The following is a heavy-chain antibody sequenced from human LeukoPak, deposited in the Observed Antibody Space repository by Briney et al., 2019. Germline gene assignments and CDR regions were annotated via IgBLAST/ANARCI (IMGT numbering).Heavy chain of an antibody. J-gene: IGHJ6*03. CDR1: GGSISSYY. Sequence: PSETLSLTCTVSGGSISSYYWSWIRQPPGKGLEWIGYIYYSGSTNYNPSLKSRVTISVDTSKNQFSLKLSSVTAADTAVYYCAGLYSSSYYYYYMDVWGKGTTVTVSS. D-gene: IGHD6-6*01. V-gene: IGHV4-59*01. CDR2: IYYSGST. CDR3: AGLYSSSYYYYYMDV.